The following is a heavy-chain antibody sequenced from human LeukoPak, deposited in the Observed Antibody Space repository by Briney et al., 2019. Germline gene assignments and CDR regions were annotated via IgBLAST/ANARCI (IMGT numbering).Heavy chain of an antibody. D-gene: IGHD5-24*01. CDR2: IIPIFGTA. Sequence: GASVKVSCKASGYTFTGYYMHWVRQAPGQGLEWMGGIIPIFGTANYTQKFQGRVTITADESTSTAYMELSSLRSEDTAVYYCARARPGYNYGLGGDYWGQGTLVTVSS. V-gene: IGHV1-69*13. CDR3: ARARPGYNYGLGGDY. J-gene: IGHJ4*02. CDR1: GYTFTGYY.